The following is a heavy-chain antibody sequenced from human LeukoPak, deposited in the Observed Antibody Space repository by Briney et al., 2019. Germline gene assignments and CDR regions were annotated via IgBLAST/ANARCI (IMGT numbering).Heavy chain of an antibody. J-gene: IGHJ4*02. Sequence: GGSLRLSCAASGFTFSSYNMNWVRQAPGKGLEWVSSITSSSSYIYYADSVKGRFTISRDNAKNSLYLQINSLRAEDTAVYYCARGTYNWNVAVFDYWGQGTLVTVSS. V-gene: IGHV3-21*01. CDR2: ITSSSSYI. D-gene: IGHD1-20*01. CDR1: GFTFSSYN. CDR3: ARGTYNWNVAVFDY.